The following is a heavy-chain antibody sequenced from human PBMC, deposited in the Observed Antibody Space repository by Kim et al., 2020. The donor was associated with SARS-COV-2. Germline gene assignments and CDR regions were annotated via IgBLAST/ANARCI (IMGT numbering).Heavy chain of an antibody. J-gene: IGHJ4*02. V-gene: IGHV3-30*14. Sequence: ADSVKGGITISRDNSKNTLYLQMNSLRAEDTAVYYCARAIQYSYGAPSGYWGQGTLVTVSS. CDR3: ARAIQYSYGAPSGY. D-gene: IGHD5-18*01.